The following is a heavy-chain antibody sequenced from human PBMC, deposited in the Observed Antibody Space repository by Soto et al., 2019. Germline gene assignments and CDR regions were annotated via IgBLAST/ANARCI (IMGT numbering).Heavy chain of an antibody. CDR2: IFYTGNT. CDR1: GGSISSSTSY. CDR3: ARQEFSLYSSNWYPIDY. J-gene: IGHJ4*02. D-gene: IGHD6-13*01. Sequence: PXETLSLTCSVAGGSISSSTSYWGWIRQPPGKGLEWIGSIFYTGNTYYNPSLRSRVTISVSTSKNQFSLKLTSVTAADTAVYSCARQEFSLYSSNWYPIDYWGQGTLVTVSS. V-gene: IGHV4-39*01.